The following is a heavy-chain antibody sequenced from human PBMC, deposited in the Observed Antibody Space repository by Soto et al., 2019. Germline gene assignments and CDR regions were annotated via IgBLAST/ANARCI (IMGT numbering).Heavy chain of an antibody. J-gene: IGHJ4*02. CDR2: ISGRGDCT. CDR1: GFTFSSYA. Sequence: GSLRLYCGASGFTFSSYAMLWVREAPATGLGCVSAISGRGDCTYYAEPVTGRFTISRDRYKNKPYLQMNNLSDEDTHVYYCAKYMPDTVTTGLYYFDYWGQGTLVTVSS. CDR3: AKYMPDTVTTGLYYFDY. V-gene: IGHV3-23*01. D-gene: IGHD4-17*01.